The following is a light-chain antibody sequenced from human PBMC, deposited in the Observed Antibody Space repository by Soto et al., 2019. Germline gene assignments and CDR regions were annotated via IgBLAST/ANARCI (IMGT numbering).Light chain of an antibody. V-gene: IGLV1-40*01. Sequence: QSVLTQPPSVSGAPGQRVTISCTGSSSKVGAGYDVHWYQQLPGTAPKLLIYGNTKRPSGVPDRFSGSKSGTSASLAITGLQAEDEADYYCQSYDSSLSGYVFGTGTKVTV. CDR1: SSKVGAGYD. CDR2: GNT. CDR3: QSYDSSLSGYV. J-gene: IGLJ1*01.